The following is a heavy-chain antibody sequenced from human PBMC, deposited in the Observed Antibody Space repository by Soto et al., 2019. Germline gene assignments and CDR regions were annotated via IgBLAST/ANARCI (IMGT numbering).Heavy chain of an antibody. CDR3: ARDRCTNGVCYAPSDD. V-gene: IGHV3-64*01. J-gene: IGHJ1*01. CDR1: GFIFSTYA. D-gene: IGHD2-8*01. Sequence: EVKLVESGGGLVQPGGSLRLSCATSGFIFSTYAMHWVRQAPGKGLEYVSAISSNGRSTYYANSVKGRFTISRDNSKNTLYLQMDNVRAEDMAVYYCARDRCTNGVCYAPSDDWGQGTLVTVSS. CDR2: ISSNGRST.